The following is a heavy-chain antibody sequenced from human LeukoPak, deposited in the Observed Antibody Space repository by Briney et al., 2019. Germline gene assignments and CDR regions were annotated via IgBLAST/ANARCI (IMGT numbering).Heavy chain of an antibody. V-gene: IGHV1-69*04. Sequence: GASVKVSCKASGGTFSSYAISWVRQAPGQGLEWMGRIIPILGIANYAQKFQGRVTITADKSTSTVYMELSSLRSEDTAVYYCASPKYGDYDFDYWGQGTLVTVSS. CDR3: ASPKYGDYDFDY. J-gene: IGHJ4*02. D-gene: IGHD4-17*01. CDR1: GGTFSSYA. CDR2: IIPILGIA.